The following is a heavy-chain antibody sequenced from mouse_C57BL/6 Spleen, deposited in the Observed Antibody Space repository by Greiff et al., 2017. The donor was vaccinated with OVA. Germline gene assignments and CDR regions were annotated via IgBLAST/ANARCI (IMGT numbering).Heavy chain of an antibody. CDR3: ARAQGDY. CDR2: ISYDGSN. CDR1: GYSITSGYY. J-gene: IGHJ4*01. D-gene: IGHD3-2*02. V-gene: IGHV3-6*01. Sequence: EVKLQESGPGLVKPSQSLSLTCSVTGYSITSGYYWNWIRQFPGNKLEWMGYISYDGSNNYNPSLKNRISITRDTSKNQFFLKLNSVTTEDTATYYCARAQGDYWGQGTSVTVSS.